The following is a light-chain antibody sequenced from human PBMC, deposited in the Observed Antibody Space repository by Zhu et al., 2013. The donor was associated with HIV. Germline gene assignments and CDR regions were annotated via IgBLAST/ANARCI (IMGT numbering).Light chain of an antibody. V-gene: IGKV3-15*01. Sequence: EIVMTQSPATLSVSPGERAILSCRASRSVSSNLAWYQQKPGQAPRLLIYGASTRAIGIPARFSGSGSGTDFTLTISSLQSEDFTLYYCQQYNDWPPWTFGQGTKVEVK. J-gene: IGKJ1*01. CDR2: GAS. CDR1: RSVSSN. CDR3: QQYNDWPPWT.